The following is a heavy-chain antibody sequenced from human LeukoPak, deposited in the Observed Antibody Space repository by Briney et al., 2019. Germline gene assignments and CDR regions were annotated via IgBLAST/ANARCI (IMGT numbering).Heavy chain of an antibody. Sequence: PGGSLRLPRAPSGFPFNSYSMKWARQPPGKGREWVSYISSSSNTIYYADSVKGRFTISRDNAKNSLYLQLNSLRAEDTAVYYCAPGYCTSTSCSHYFEHWGQGTLVTVSS. D-gene: IGHD2-2*01. CDR2: ISSSSNTI. V-gene: IGHV3-48*01. CDR3: APGYCTSTSCSHYFEH. CDR1: GFPFNSYS. J-gene: IGHJ4*02.